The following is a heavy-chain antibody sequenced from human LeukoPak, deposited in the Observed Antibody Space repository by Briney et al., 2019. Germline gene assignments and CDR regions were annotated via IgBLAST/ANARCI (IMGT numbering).Heavy chain of an antibody. CDR2: ISAYNGNT. D-gene: IGHD6-13*01. Sequence: ASVKVSCKASGYTFTSYGISWVRQAPGQGLEWMGWISAYNGNTNYAQKLQGRVTMTTDTSTSTAYMELRSLRSDDTAVYYCARAVWQQLVRGTLGYYYYMDVWGKGTTVTISS. V-gene: IGHV1-18*01. CDR3: ARAVWQQLVRGTLGYYYYMDV. CDR1: GYTFTSYG. J-gene: IGHJ6*03.